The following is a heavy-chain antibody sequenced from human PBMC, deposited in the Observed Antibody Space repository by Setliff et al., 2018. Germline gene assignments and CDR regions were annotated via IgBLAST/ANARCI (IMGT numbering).Heavy chain of an antibody. CDR3: ARVTGFSYMDV. V-gene: IGHV4-4*07. CDR2: IYTDGST. Sequence: SETLSLTCAVSGGSFSEYHWSWIRQSAGKGLECIGRIYTDGSTKYNPSLNSRVTLLIDTAKNQISLRLSSVTAADTAVYFCARVTGFSYMDVWGKGTTVTVSS. J-gene: IGHJ6*03. CDR1: GGSFSEYH.